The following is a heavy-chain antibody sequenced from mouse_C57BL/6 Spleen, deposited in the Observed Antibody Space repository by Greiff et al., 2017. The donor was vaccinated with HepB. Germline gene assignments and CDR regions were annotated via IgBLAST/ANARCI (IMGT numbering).Heavy chain of an antibody. CDR1: GFTFSDYG. CDR2: ISSGSSTI. Sequence: EVQVVESGGGLVKPGGSLKLSCAASGFTFSDYGMHWVRQAPEKGLEWVAYISSGSSTIYYADTVKGRFTISRDNAKNTLFLQMTSLRSEDTAMYYCARGYYGSSYGYYAMDYWGQGTSVTVSS. D-gene: IGHD1-1*01. V-gene: IGHV5-17*01. J-gene: IGHJ4*01. CDR3: ARGYYGSSYGYYAMDY.